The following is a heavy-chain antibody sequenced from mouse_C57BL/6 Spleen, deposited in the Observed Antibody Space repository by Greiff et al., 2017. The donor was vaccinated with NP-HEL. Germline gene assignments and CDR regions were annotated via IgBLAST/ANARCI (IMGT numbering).Heavy chain of an antibody. CDR1: GYTFTSYW. CDR3: ARSRLYYGNPYYYAMDY. J-gene: IGHJ4*01. CDR2: IDPSDSYT. V-gene: IGHV1-50*01. D-gene: IGHD2-1*01. Sequence: QVQLQQPGAELVKPGASVKLSCKASGYTFTSYWMQWVKQRPGQGLEWIGEIDPSDSYTNYNQKFKGKATLTVDTSSSTAYMQLSSLTSEDSAVYYCARSRLYYGNPYYYAMDYWGQGTSVTVSS.